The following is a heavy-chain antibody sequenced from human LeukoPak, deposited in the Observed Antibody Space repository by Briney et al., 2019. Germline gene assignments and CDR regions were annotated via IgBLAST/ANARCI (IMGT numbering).Heavy chain of an antibody. J-gene: IGHJ4*02. CDR3: AREPLSFDY. CDR2: IKQDGSEK. Sequence: GGSLRLSCAAPGFTFSSYWMSWVRQAPGKGLEWVANIKQDGSEKYYADSVKGRFTISRDNAKNSLYLQMNSLRAEDTAVYYCAREPLSFDYWGQGTLVTVSS. V-gene: IGHV3-7*01. CDR1: GFTFSSYW.